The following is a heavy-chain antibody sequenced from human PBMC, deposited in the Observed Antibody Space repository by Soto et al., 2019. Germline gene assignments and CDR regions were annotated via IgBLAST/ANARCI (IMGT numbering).Heavy chain of an antibody. CDR2: ISVYNGNT. CDR3: ARPYYYGSGSIGYFDY. Sequence: QVQLVQSGVEVKKPGASVKVSCKASGYTFTRYGISWVRQAPGQGLEWMGWISVYNGNTNYAQKLHGRVTMTTDTPTSTAYMELRSLRSDDTAVYYCARPYYYGSGSIGYFDYWGQGTLVTVSS. CDR1: GYTFTRYG. V-gene: IGHV1-18*01. J-gene: IGHJ4*02. D-gene: IGHD3-10*01.